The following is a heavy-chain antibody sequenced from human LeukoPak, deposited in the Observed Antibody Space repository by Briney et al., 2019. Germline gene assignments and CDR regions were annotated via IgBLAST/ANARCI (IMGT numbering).Heavy chain of an antibody. CDR2: IYTSGST. V-gene: IGHV4-61*02. CDR3: ARGSVYYYGMDV. J-gene: IGHJ6*02. CDR1: GGSISSGSYY. Sequence: PSQTLSLTCTVSGGSISSGSYYWGWLRQPAGKGLEWIGRIYTSGSTNYNPSLKSRVTISVDTSKNQFSLKLSSVTAADTAVYYCARGSVYYYGMDVWGQGTTVTVSS.